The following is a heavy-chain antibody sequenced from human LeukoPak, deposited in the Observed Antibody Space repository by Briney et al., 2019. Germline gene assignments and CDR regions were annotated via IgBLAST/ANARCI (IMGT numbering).Heavy chain of an antibody. CDR2: TYYRSKWYN. D-gene: IGHD1-26*01. Sequence: SQTLSLTCAISGDSVSSNSAAWNWIRQSPSRGLEWLGRTYYRSKWYNDYAVSVKSRITINPDTSKNQFSLQLNSVTPEDAAVYYCARDPGIVGATIPEYYFDYWGQGTLVTVSS. J-gene: IGHJ4*02. CDR1: GDSVSSNSAA. CDR3: ARDPGIVGATIPEYYFDY. V-gene: IGHV6-1*01.